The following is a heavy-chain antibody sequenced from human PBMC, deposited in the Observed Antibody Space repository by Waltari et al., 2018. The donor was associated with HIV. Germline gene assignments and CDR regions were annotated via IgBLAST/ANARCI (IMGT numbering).Heavy chain of an antibody. V-gene: IGHV4-39*01. Sequence: QLQLQESGPGLVKPSETLSLTCTVSGGPISSSSYYLGWIRQPPGKGLEWIGSIYYSGSTYYNPSLKSRVTISVDTSKNQFSLKLSSVTAADTAVYYCARVVPAARNNWFDPWGQGTLVTVSS. D-gene: IGHD2-2*01. J-gene: IGHJ5*02. CDR2: IYYSGST. CDR3: ARVVPAARNNWFDP. CDR1: GGPISSSSYY.